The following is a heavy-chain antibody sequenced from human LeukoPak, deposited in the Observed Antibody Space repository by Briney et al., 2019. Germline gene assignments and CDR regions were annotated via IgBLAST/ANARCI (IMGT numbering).Heavy chain of an antibody. CDR1: GFAFNSYT. J-gene: IGHJ6*03. Sequence: GGSLRLSCEASGFAFNSYTITCVRQAPGKGLESVSSITSRSSHIYIADSVKGRFTISRDNAKNSLFLQMSSLRVEDTAVYYCARVAQGATTENYFYYYMDVWGKGTTVTVSS. D-gene: IGHD4-11*01. CDR3: ARVAQGATTENYFYYYMDV. V-gene: IGHV3-21*01. CDR2: ITSRSSHI.